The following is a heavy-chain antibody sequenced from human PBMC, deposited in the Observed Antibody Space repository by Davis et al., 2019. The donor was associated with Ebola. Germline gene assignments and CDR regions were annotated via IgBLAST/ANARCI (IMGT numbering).Heavy chain of an antibody. D-gene: IGHD3-22*01. CDR3: AKGDLRITMKLVVKGGFDI. CDR2: ISSLTSST. V-gene: IGHV3-23*01. Sequence: PGGSLRLSCAASGFNFNNYDMSWVRQAPGRGLEWVSAISSLTSSTYYAASVEGRFTISRDNSKKTLYLQMNSLRAEDTALYYCAKGDLRITMKLVVKGGFDIWGQGTMVTVSS. J-gene: IGHJ3*02. CDR1: GFNFNNYD.